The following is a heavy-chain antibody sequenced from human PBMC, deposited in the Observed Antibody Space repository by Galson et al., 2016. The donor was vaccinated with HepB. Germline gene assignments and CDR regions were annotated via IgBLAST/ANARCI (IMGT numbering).Heavy chain of an antibody. J-gene: IGHJ4*02. Sequence: SLRLSCAASGFTFSKRGMHWVRQAPGKGLEWVAADSMDGRRKFYADSVKGRFTISRDNSNNMLFLQMSSLRPDDTAVYYCAKRHEYCPPVGCSVDSWGQGTLVSVFS. D-gene: IGHD2/OR15-2a*01. CDR2: DSMDGRRK. CDR1: GFTFSKRG. CDR3: AKRHEYCPPVGCSVDS. V-gene: IGHV3-30*18.